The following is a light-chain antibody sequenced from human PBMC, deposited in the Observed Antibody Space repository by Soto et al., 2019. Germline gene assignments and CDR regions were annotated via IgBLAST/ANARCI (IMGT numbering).Light chain of an antibody. CDR3: QQSYSTLRT. J-gene: IGKJ1*01. CDR2: DAS. Sequence: IKMSQSPSALSAFVGDSVTITCRDSQTINKWLAWYQQDPGRAPKILIHDASSLESGVPSRFSGSGSGTDFTLTISSLQPEDFATYYCQQSYSTLRTFGQGTKVDI. V-gene: IGKV1-5*01. CDR1: QTINKW.